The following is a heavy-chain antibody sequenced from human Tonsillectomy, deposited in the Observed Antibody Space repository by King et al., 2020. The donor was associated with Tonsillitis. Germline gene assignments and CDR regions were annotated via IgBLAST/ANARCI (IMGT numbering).Heavy chain of an antibody. CDR1: GYNFTNYW. V-gene: IGHV5-51*03. Sequence: QLVQSGAEVKKPGESLKISCKGSGYNFTNYWIGWVRQMPGKGLEWMGIIYPGDSDTRYSPSFQGQVTISADKSINTAYLQWSSLKASDTAMYYCARPISYGNDAFDIWGQGTIVTVSS. CDR3: ARPISYGNDAFDI. D-gene: IGHD2/OR15-2a*01. J-gene: IGHJ3*02. CDR2: IYPGDSDT.